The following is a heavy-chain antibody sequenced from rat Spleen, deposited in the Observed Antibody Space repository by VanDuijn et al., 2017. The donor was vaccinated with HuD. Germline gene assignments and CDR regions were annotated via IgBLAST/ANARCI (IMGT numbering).Heavy chain of an antibody. Sequence: EVQLVESGGGLVQPGGSLKLSCEASGFTFSNYDMAWVRQAPTKGLEWVASISPSGGTTYYRDSVKGRFTVSRDDAKSTLYLQMDSLRSEDTATYYCARPDSAIYVMDAWGQGASVTVSS. CDR3: ARPDSAIYVMDA. CDR2: ISPSGGTT. D-gene: IGHD4-3*01. J-gene: IGHJ4*01. V-gene: IGHV5-25*01. CDR1: GFTFSNYD.